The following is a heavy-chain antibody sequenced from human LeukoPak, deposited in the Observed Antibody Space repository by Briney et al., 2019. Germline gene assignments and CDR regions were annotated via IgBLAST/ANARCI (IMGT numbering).Heavy chain of an antibody. V-gene: IGHV1-58*02. D-gene: IGHD5-18*01. CDR1: GYTFTGYY. CDR2: IVVGSGNT. J-gene: IGHJ3*02. Sequence: SVKVSCKASGYTFTGYYMQWVRQARGQRLEWIGWIVVGSGNTNYAQKFQERVTITRDMSTSTAYMELSSLRSEDTAVYYCAAGYSYGYKAFDIWGQGTMVTVSS. CDR3: AAGYSYGYKAFDI.